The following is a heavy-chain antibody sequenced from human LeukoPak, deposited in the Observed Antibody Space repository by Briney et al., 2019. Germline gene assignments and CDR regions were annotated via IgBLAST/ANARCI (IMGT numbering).Heavy chain of an antibody. CDR3: AREGGPYRPLDY. J-gene: IGHJ4*02. CDR1: GGSISNTNW. CDR2: VNLQGST. Sequence: PSGTLSLTCGVSGGSISNTNWWTWFRQPPGKGLEWIGGVNLQGSTNYNPSLKSRVAISVDKSENHISLKLTSVTAVDTAVYYCAREGGPYRPLDYSGQGTLVTVAS. V-gene: IGHV4-4*02.